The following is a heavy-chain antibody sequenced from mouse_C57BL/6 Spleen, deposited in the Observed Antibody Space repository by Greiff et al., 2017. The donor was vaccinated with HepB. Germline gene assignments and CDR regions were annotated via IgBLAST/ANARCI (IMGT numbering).Heavy chain of an antibody. D-gene: IGHD2-4*01. CDR2: ISYDGSN. CDR3: AEIYYDYGDAMDY. V-gene: IGHV3-6*01. J-gene: IGHJ4*01. Sequence: VQLQQSGPGLVKPSQSLSLTCSVTGYSITSGYYWNWIRQFPGNKLEWMGYISYDGSNNYNPSLKNRISITRDTSKNQFFLKLNSVTTEDTATYYCAEIYYDYGDAMDYWGQGTSVTVSS. CDR1: GYSITSGYY.